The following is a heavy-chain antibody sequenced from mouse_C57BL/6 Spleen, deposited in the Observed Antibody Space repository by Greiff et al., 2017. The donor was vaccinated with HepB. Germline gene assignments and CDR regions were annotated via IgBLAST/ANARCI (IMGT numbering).Heavy chain of an antibody. V-gene: IGHV3-6*01. CDR3: AREVGLLPYYAMDY. D-gene: IGHD2-3*01. Sequence: ESGPGLVKPSQSLSLTCSVTGYSITSGYYWNWIRQFPGNKLEWMGYISYDGSNNYNPSLKNRISITRDTSKNQFFLKLNSVTTEDTATYYCAREVGLLPYYAMDYWGQGTSVTVSS. CDR2: ISYDGSN. J-gene: IGHJ4*01. CDR1: GYSITSGYY.